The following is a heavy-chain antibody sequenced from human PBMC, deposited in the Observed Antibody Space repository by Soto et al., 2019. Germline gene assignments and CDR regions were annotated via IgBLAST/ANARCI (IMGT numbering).Heavy chain of an antibody. CDR1: GYTFTSYG. CDR3: ARDLGYCSSTSCYEGDY. J-gene: IGHJ4*02. D-gene: IGHD2-2*01. CDR2: ISPYNGNT. Sequence: ASVKVSSKASGYTFTSYGISWVRQAPGQGLEWMGWISPYNGNTNYVQKLQGRVTMTTDTSTSTAYMELRSLRSDDTAVYYCARDLGYCSSTSCYEGDYWGQGTLVTVSS. V-gene: IGHV1-18*01.